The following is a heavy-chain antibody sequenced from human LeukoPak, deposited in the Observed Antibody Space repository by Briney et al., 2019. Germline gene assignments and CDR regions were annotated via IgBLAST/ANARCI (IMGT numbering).Heavy chain of an antibody. V-gene: IGHV3-53*01. J-gene: IGHJ3*02. CDR1: GFTVSSNY. D-gene: IGHD3-22*01. Sequence: GGSLRLSCAASGFTVSSNYMSWVRQAPGEGLGWVAVIYSGGSTYYADSVKGRFTISRDNSKNTLYLQMNSLRAEDTAVYYCASAYYYDSSGYYDAFDIWGQGTMVTVSS. CDR3: ASAYYYDSSGYYDAFDI. CDR2: IYSGGST.